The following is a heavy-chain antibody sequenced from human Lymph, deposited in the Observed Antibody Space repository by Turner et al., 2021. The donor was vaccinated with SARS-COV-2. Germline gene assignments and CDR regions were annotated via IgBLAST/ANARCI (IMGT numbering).Heavy chain of an antibody. D-gene: IGHD3-3*01. J-gene: IGHJ6*02. Sequence: VQLVETGGGLVEPGGSLMLPCSASGIIVSRNYMTWVRQAPGKVMEWVSVIDSGGTTYYADSVKGGFTTYRANSQNTLYLQINSLRVEDTAVYYCARDFGTYGMDVWGQGTTVTVSS. CDR1: GIIVSRNY. CDR2: IDSGGTT. V-gene: IGHV3-53*02. CDR3: ARDFGTYGMDV.